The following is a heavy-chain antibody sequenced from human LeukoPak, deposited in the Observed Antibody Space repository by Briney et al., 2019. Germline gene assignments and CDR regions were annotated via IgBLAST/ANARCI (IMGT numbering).Heavy chain of an antibody. V-gene: IGHV4-39*01. CDR1: GGSISSSSYY. CDR3: ARLGYCSSTSCYLDY. CDR2: IYYSGST. Sequence: KPSETLSLTCTVSGGSISSSSYYWGWIRQPPGKGLEWIGSIYYSGSTYYNPSLKSRVTISVDTSKNQFSLKLSSVTAADTAVYYCARLGYCSSTSCYLDYWGQGTLVTVSS. J-gene: IGHJ4*02. D-gene: IGHD2-2*01.